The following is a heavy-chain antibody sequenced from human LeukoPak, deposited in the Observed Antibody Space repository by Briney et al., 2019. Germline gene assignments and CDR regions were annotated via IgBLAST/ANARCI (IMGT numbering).Heavy chain of an antibody. CDR3: ARGYFDWLSTYYFDY. CDR2: IYPGDSDT. J-gene: IGHJ4*02. V-gene: IGHV5-51*01. D-gene: IGHD3-9*01. CDR1: GYSFTSYW. Sequence: GESLKIPCKGSGYSFTSYWIGWVRQMPGKGLEWMGIIYPGDSDTRYSPSFQGQVTISADKSISTAYLQWSSLKASDTAMYYCARGYFDWLSTYYFDYWGQGTLVTVSS.